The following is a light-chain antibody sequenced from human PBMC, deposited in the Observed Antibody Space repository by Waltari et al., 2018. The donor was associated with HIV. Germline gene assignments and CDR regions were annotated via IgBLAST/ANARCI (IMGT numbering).Light chain of an antibody. CDR1: TSDVGGYNS. Sequence: QSALTQPASVSGSPGQSITISCTGTTSDVGGYNSVSWYQQHPAKAPKLLILDVSNRPSGGSTRCSGYDSCNTAYLTIAGLQAEDEAYYYGSADTNGDTVVFGGGTKVTVL. CDR2: DVS. V-gene: IGLV2-14*03. J-gene: IGLJ2*01. CDR3: SADTNGDTVV.